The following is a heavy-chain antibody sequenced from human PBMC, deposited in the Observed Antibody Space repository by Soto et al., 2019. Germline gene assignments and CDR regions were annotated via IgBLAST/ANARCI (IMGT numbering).Heavy chain of an antibody. V-gene: IGHV5-10-1*01. J-gene: IGHJ6*02. CDR2: IDPSDSYS. Sequence: GESLKISCKASGYNFTAFWISWMRQVPGKGLEWMGRIDPSDSYSNYNPSFQGHITISADKSINTAYLHFSNLKASDTAVYYCARHFPLPTDLQFYYYYYYGVDVWGQGTAVTVSS. CDR3: ARHFPLPTDLQFYYYYYYGVDV. CDR1: GYNFTAFW. D-gene: IGHD3-3*02.